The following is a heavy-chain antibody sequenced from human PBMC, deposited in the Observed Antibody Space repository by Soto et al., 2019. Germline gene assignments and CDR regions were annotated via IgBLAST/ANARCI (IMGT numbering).Heavy chain of an antibody. CDR2: ISAYNGNT. CDR3: AREGPAPYSYYGMDV. V-gene: IGHV1-18*01. Sequence: QVQLVQSGGEVKKPGASVKVSCKTTGSSFTTYGISWVRQAPGQGLEWMGWISAYNGNTNYAEKLQGRVTMTTDTSTSTAYMELRSLRSDDTAVYYCAREGPAPYSYYGMDVWGQGSTVTVSS. J-gene: IGHJ6*02. CDR1: GSSFTTYG.